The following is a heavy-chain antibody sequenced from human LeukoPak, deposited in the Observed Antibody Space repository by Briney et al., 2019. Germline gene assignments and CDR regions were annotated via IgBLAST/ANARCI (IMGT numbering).Heavy chain of an antibody. Sequence: GGSLRLPCAASGFTFDDYGMSWVRQAPGKGLEWVSSISSSSSYIYYADSVKGRFTISRDNAKNSLYLQMNSLRAEDTAVYYCARDTTGGGDYWGQGTLVTVSS. CDR3: ARDTTGGGDY. D-gene: IGHD1-14*01. V-gene: IGHV3-21*01. J-gene: IGHJ4*02. CDR1: GFTFDDYG. CDR2: ISSSSSYI.